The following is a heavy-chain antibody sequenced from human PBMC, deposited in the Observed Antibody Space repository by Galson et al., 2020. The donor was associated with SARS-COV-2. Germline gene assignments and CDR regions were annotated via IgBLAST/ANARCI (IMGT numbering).Heavy chain of an antibody. Sequence: GESLKISCAASGFTFNNYAIHWVRQAPAKGLEWVALISHDGNNEYYADSVKGRFTISRDNSKNTLYLQMNSLRAEDTAVYYCARSSYASGSFFPYWGQGTLVTVSS. CDR3: ARSSYASGSFFPY. V-gene: IGHV3-30-3*01. CDR1: GFTFNNYA. D-gene: IGHD3-10*01. J-gene: IGHJ1*01. CDR2: ISHDGNNE.